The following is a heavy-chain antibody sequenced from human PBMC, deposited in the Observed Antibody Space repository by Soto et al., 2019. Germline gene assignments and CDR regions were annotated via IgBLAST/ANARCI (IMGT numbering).Heavy chain of an antibody. Sequence: EVQLVESGGGLVQPGGSLRLSCAASGFTFSDHYMDWVRQAPGKGLEWVGRSKNKADSYTTEYAASVKGRFTISRDGSKNSLLLRMNSLKTSDTAVYCCTVWGSVTDVGAAWGPGLLVTVSS. J-gene: IGHJ4*02. D-gene: IGHD2-21*02. V-gene: IGHV3-72*01. CDR1: GFTFSDHY. CDR2: SKNKADSYTT. CDR3: TVWGSVTDVGAA.